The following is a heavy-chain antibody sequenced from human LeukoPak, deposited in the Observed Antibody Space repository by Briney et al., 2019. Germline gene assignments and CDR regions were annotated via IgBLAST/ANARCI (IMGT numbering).Heavy chain of an antibody. V-gene: IGHV3-7*01. CDR1: GFSFSQYW. J-gene: IGHJ4*02. CDR3: SRSLEY. CDR2: INQDGSVK. Sequence: PGGSLRLSCTASGFSFSQYWMDWVRQAPGKGLEWAANINQDGSVKYYVDSVKGRFTISRDNTKNSLSLRMDSLRDDDTAVYYCSRSLEYLGRGTLVTVSS.